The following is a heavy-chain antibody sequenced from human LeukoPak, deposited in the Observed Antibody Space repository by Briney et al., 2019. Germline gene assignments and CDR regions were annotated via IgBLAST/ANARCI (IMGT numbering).Heavy chain of an antibody. V-gene: IGHV1-18*01. Sequence: ASVKVSCKASGYTFTIYGISWVRQAPGQGLEWMGWISAYNGNTNYAQKLQGRVTMTTDTSTSTAYMELRSLRSDDTAVYYCARARYFDWLLDYWGQGTLVTVSS. CDR1: GYTFTIYG. CDR3: ARARYFDWLLDY. J-gene: IGHJ4*02. CDR2: ISAYNGNT. D-gene: IGHD3-9*01.